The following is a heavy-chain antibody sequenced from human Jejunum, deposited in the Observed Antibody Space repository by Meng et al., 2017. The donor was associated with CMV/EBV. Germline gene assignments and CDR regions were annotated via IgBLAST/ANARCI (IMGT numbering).Heavy chain of an antibody. CDR1: FSNYG. CDR3: ASPPRAYYDFWTGQDS. Sequence: FSNYGLHWVRQAPGKGLEWVAFIRSDGSTEFYAESVKGRFTISRDDSKNTLYLQMNSLRAEDTAVYYCASPPRAYYDFWTGQDSWGQGALVTVSS. J-gene: IGHJ4*02. V-gene: IGHV3-30*02. CDR2: IRSDGSTE. D-gene: IGHD3-3*01.